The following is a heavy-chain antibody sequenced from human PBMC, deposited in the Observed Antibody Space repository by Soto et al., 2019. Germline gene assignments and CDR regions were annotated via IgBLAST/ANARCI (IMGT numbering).Heavy chain of an antibody. Sequence: GGSLRLSCAASGFTFSSYGMHWVRQAPGKGLEWVAVISYDGSNKYYADSVKGRFTISRDNSKNTLYLQMNSLRAEETAVYYCAKDLAYYGSGSNWFDPWGQGTLVTVSS. CDR2: ISYDGSNK. CDR1: GFTFSSYG. J-gene: IGHJ5*02. CDR3: AKDLAYYGSGSNWFDP. V-gene: IGHV3-30*18. D-gene: IGHD3-10*01.